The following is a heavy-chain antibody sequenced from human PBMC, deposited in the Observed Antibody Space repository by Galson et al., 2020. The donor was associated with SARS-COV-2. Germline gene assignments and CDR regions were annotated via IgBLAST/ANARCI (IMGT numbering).Heavy chain of an antibody. CDR2: ISRSGRDV. D-gene: IGHD5-12*01. V-gene: IGHV3-21*01. CDR1: GFTFSSYS. Sequence: NSGGSLRLSCAASGFTFSSYSMNWVRQAPGKGLEWVSYISRSGRDVDYADSVKGRFTISRDNAKNSVYLQMNSLRSDDTAVYFCARDPFGGYDSPPTSDPWGQGTQVTVSS. J-gene: IGHJ5*02. CDR3: ARDPFGGYDSPPTSDP.